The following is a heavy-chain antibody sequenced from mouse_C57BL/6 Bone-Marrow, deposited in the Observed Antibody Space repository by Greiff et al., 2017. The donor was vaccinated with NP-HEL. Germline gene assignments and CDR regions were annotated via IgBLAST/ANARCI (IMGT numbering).Heavy chain of an antibody. V-gene: IGHV5-17*01. CDR2: ISSGSSTI. J-gene: IGHJ3*01. Sequence: EVKVVESGGGLVKPGGSLKLSCAASGFTFSDYGMHWVRQAPEKGLEWVAYISSGSSTIYYADTVKGRFTISRDNAKNTLFLQMTSLRSEDTAMYYCARQGRFAYWGQGTLVTVSA. CDR1: GFTFSDYG. CDR3: ARQGRFAY.